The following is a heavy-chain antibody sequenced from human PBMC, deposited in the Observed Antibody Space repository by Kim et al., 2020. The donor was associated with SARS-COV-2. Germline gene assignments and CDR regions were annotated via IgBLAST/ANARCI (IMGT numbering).Heavy chain of an antibody. Sequence: GGSLRLSCAASGPTSRNSAMSWVRQAPGKGLEWVAGIFGSGSGTYYADSVRGRFIISRDNSQGTVYLQMDNLRGEDTAVYYCARHLHVTTVTFYRYLDLWGRGTLVTVSS. J-gene: IGHJ2*01. V-gene: IGHV3-23*01. CDR3: ARHLHVTTVTFYRYLDL. D-gene: IGHD2-21*02. CDR2: IFGSGSGT. CDR1: GPTSRNSA.